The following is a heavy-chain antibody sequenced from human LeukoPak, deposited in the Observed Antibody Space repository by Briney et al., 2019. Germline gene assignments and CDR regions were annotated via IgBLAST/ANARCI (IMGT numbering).Heavy chain of an antibody. J-gene: IGHJ4*02. V-gene: IGHV3-20*04. CDR2: INWNGCST. Sequence: GGSLRLSCAASGFTFDDFAMSWVRQAPGKGLEWVSGINWNGCSTGYADSVKGRFTISRDNAKNSLYLQMNSLRAEDTALYYCAREEFDYWGQGTLVTVSS. CDR1: GFTFDDFA. CDR3: AREEFDY.